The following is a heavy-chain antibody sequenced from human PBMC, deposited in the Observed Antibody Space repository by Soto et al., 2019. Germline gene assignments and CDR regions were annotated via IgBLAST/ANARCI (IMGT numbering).Heavy chain of an antibody. Sequence: PVESLKISGKGSGYNFSSQGIACVRQKPGKGLERMGIVYPGDAETRYSPSFPGQVTMSADKSIDTAYLQWSSLKASATAMQYCAKSEVLEIWAQATLDT. J-gene: IGHJ3*02. CDR2: VYPGDAET. CDR1: GYNFSSQG. V-gene: IGHV5-51*01. CDR3: AKSEVLEI.